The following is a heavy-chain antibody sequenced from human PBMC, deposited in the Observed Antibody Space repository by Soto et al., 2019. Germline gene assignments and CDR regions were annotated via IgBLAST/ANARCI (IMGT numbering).Heavy chain of an antibody. CDR3: AKDLGSYGDEYNWFDP. CDR2: ISYDGSNK. D-gene: IGHD5-18*01. J-gene: IGHJ5*02. V-gene: IGHV3-30*18. CDR1: VFTFSSYG. Sequence: LRLSCAASVFTFSSYGMHWVRQAPGNGLEWVAVISYDGSNKYYADSVKGRFTISRDNSKNTLYLQMNSLRAEDTAVYYCAKDLGSYGDEYNWFDPWGQGPMMTV.